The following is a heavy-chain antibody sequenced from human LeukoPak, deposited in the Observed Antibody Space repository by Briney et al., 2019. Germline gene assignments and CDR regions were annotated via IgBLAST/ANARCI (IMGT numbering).Heavy chain of an antibody. Sequence: SETLSLTCTVSGGSITSYCWSWIRQPPGKGLEWIGYIYYIGSTNYNPSLKSRVTISVDTSKNQFSLKLSSVTAADTAVYYCAKIKGGGGAFDIWGRGTMVTVSS. V-gene: IGHV4-59*01. CDR3: AKIKGGGGAFDI. CDR1: GGSITSYC. J-gene: IGHJ3*02. CDR2: IYYIGST. D-gene: IGHD3-16*01.